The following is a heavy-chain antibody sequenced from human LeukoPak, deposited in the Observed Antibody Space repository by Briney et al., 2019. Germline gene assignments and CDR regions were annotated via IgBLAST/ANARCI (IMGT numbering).Heavy chain of an antibody. CDR2: ISGNGGNT. Sequence: GGSLRLSCAASGFTFTNYAMNWVRQAPGKGLEWVSSISGNGGNTYYADSVKGRFTISRDNPKNTLYLQVNNLRAEDTAVYYCATRIAVAGTVYWGQGTLVTVSS. J-gene: IGHJ4*02. D-gene: IGHD6-19*01. V-gene: IGHV3-23*01. CDR1: GFTFTNYA. CDR3: ATRIAVAGTVY.